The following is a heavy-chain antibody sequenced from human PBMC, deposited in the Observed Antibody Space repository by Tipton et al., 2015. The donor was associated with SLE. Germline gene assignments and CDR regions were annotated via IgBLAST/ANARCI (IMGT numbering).Heavy chain of an antibody. CDR3: ARESSSWYGVGYYYYYYYMDV. Sequence: TLSLTCTVSGGSISSGGYYWSWIRQHPGKGLEWIGYIYYSGSTNYNPSLKSRVTISVDTSKNQFSLKLSSVTAADTAVYYCARESSSWYGVGYYYYYYYMDVWGKGTTVTVSS. D-gene: IGHD6-13*01. CDR1: GGSISSGGYY. J-gene: IGHJ6*03. CDR2: IYYSGST. V-gene: IGHV4-61*08.